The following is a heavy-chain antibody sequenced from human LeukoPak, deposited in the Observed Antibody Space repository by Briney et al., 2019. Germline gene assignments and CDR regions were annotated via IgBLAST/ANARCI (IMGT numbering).Heavy chain of an antibody. Sequence: PSETLSLTCTVSGGSISSNGYFWGWIGQPPGKGLEWIGSIYYSGSTYYNPSLKSRVTISVDTSKNQFSLKVNSVTAADTAVYYCARDREAYYGGDSGSYFDYWGQGTLVTVSS. D-gene: IGHD4-23*01. CDR3: ARDREAYYGGDSGSYFDY. J-gene: IGHJ4*02. CDR2: IYYSGST. V-gene: IGHV4-39*07. CDR1: GGSISSNGYF.